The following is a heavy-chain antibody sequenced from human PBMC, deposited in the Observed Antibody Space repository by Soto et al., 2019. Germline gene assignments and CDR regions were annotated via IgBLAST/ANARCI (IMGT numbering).Heavy chain of an antibody. CDR3: AREQAPDYGSGSDHLYSYYYGMYV. V-gene: IGHV3-33*01. J-gene: IGHJ6*02. D-gene: IGHD3-10*01. CDR1: GFTFSSYG. Sequence: QVQLVESGGGVVQPGRSLRLSCAASGFTFSSYGMHWVRQAPGKGLEWVAVIWDDGSNKYYADSVKSRFTISRNNSKNTLDLQMTRLRAEGSAVYYCAREQAPDYGSGSDHLYSYYYGMYVWGQATTVTVAS. CDR2: IWDDGSNK.